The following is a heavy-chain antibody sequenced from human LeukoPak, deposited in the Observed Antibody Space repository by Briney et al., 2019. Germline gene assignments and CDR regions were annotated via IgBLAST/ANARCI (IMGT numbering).Heavy chain of an antibody. CDR2: IYSGGST. D-gene: IGHD5-24*01. CDR3: AKSGYNRFDY. Sequence: GGSLRLSCAASGFTVSSSYMSWVRQAPGKGLEWVSVIYSGGSTYYADSVKGRFTISRDNSKNTLYLQMNSLIAEDTAVYYCAKSGYNRFDYWGQGTRVTVSS. J-gene: IGHJ4*02. V-gene: IGHV3-53*01. CDR1: GFTVSSSY.